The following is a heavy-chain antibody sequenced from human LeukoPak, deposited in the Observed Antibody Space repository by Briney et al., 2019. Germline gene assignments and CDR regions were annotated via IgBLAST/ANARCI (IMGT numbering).Heavy chain of an antibody. J-gene: IGHJ5*02. V-gene: IGHV4-30-4*08. D-gene: IGHD3-9*01. CDR3: ARGRQYFDWLSGWFDP. CDR1: GVYFSSSGCY. CDR2: IYYSGTT. Sequence: PSETLSLTCSVSGVYFSSSGCYWGWIRQPPGKGLQWIGFIYYSGTTYYSPSLKSRITISVDTSKNQFSLKVTSVTAADTAVYYCARGRQYFDWLSGWFDPWGQGTLVTVSS.